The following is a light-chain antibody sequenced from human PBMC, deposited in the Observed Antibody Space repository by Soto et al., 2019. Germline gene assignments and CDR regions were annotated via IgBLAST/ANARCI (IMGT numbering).Light chain of an antibody. CDR2: DAS. V-gene: IGKV1-5*01. CDR3: QQYNSYQWT. CDR1: QSISSW. Sequence: DIQMTHSPSTLSASVGDRVTITCRASQSISSWLAWYQQKPGKAPKLLIYDASSLESGVPSRFSGSGSGTELTLTITSLQPDDFATYYCQQYNSYQWTFGQGTKVDIK. J-gene: IGKJ1*01.